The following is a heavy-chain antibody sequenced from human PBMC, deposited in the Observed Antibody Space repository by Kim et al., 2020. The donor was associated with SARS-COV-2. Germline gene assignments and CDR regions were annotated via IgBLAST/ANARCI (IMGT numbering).Heavy chain of an antibody. V-gene: IGHV4-59*01. J-gene: IGHJ3*02. D-gene: IGHD3-22*01. CDR3: ARRSLGYYDSSGPQAAIDS. CDR2: IYYSGST. Sequence: SETLSLTCTVSGGSISSYYWSWIRQPPGKGLEWIGYIYYSGSTNYNPSLKSRVTISVDTSKNQFSLKLSSVTAPDTAGYYCARRSLGYYDSSGPQAAIDSWGQGTMVTVSS. CDR1: GGSISSYY.